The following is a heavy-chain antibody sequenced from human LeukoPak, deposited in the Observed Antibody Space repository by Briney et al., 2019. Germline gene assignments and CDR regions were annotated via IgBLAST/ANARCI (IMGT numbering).Heavy chain of an antibody. CDR2: INHSGST. J-gene: IGHJ4*02. V-gene: IGHV4-34*01. D-gene: IGHD3-10*01. CDR3: ARGPRIRGVIIRVSFDY. CDR1: GGSLSGYY. Sequence: SETLSLTCAVYGGSLSGYYWSWIRQPPGKGLEWIGEINHSGSTNYNPSLKSRVTISVDTSKNQFSLKLSSVTAADTAVYYCARGPRIRGVIIRVSFDYWGQGTLVTVSS.